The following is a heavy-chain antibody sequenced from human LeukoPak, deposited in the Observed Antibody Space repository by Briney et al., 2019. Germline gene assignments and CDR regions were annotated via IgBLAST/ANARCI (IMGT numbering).Heavy chain of an antibody. D-gene: IGHD3-10*01. V-gene: IGHV4-59*08. J-gene: IGHJ4*02. CDR1: GDSISSYY. CDR2: IYYSGSA. CDR3: AKHGGSRQGYFDY. Sequence: SETLSLTCTVSGDSISSYYWSWIRQPPGKGLEWIGYIYYSGSANYNPSLKSRVTISVGTSKNQFSLKLSSVTAADTAVYYCAKHGGSRQGYFDYWGQGTLVTVSS.